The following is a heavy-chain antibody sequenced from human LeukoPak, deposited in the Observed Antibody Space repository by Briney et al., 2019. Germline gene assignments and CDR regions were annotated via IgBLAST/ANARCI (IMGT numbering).Heavy chain of an antibody. CDR1: GYTFTSYG. D-gene: IGHD2-8*01. Sequence: ASVKVSCKASGYTFTSYGISWVRQAPGQGLEWMGWISAYNGNTNYAQKLQGRVTMTTDTSTSTAYMEPRSLRSDDTAVYYCARDVLGDSMANFDYWGQGTLVTVSS. CDR2: ISAYNGNT. J-gene: IGHJ4*02. V-gene: IGHV1-18*04. CDR3: ARDVLGDSMANFDY.